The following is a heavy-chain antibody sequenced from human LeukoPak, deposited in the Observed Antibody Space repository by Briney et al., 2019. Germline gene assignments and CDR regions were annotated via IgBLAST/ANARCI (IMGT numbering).Heavy chain of an antibody. CDR1: GETMRNYY. CDR3: ARLNYGGPFDY. CDR2: IDHSGNT. J-gene: IGHJ4*02. V-gene: IGHV4-59*12. Sequence: SETLSLTCTVAGETMRNYYWNWIRQAPGKGLEWIGYIDHSGNTIYNYNPSLTGRVIISVDTSKNQFSLKLSSVTAADTAVYYCARLNYGGPFDYWGQGTLVTVSS. D-gene: IGHD4-23*01.